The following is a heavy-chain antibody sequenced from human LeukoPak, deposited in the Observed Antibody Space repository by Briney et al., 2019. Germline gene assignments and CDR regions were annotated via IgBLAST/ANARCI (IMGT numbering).Heavy chain of an antibody. CDR3: ARDTRVGATKRGSFYFDY. D-gene: IGHD1-26*01. Sequence: GVSVRLSCAASGFTFSRYGMYWVRQAPGKGLEWVSYITSSRSNTNYADSVKGRFTISRDNAKNSLYLQMNSLRAEDTAVYYCARDTRVGATKRGSFYFDYWGQGTLVTVCS. CDR2: ITSSRSNT. J-gene: IGHJ4*02. V-gene: IGHV3-48*04. CDR1: GFTFSRYG.